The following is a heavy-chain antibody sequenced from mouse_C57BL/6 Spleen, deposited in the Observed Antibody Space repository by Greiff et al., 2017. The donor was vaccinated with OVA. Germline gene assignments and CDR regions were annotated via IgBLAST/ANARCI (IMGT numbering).Heavy chain of an antibody. CDR3: AISYGYDGGFYAMDY. CDR2: IYPGSGNT. CDR1: GYSFTSYY. V-gene: IGHV1-66*01. J-gene: IGHJ4*01. D-gene: IGHD2-2*01. Sequence: VKLQESGPELVKPGASVKISCKASGYSFTSYYIHWVKQRPGQGLEWIGWIYPGSGNTKYNEKFKGKATLTADTSSSTAYMQLSSLTSEDSAVYYCAISYGYDGGFYAMDYWGQGTSVTVSS.